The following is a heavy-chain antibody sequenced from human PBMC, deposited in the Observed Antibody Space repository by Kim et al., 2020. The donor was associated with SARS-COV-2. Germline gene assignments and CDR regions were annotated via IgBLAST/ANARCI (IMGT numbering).Heavy chain of an antibody. Sequence: ASVKVSCKTSGYSFSSYGINWVRQAPGQGLEWVGFINPKNAITDYAQTFQGRVTMTTDTSTSTAYLELRSLRSDDKATYFCGRNLDRGIIGATHPNGIWG. CDR1: GYSFSSYG. CDR3: GRNLDRGIIGATHPNGI. CDR2: INPKNAIT. D-gene: IGHD1-26*01. J-gene: IGHJ3*02. V-gene: IGHV1-18*01.